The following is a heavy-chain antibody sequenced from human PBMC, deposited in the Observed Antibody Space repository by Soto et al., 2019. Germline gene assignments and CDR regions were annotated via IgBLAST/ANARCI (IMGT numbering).Heavy chain of an antibody. Sequence: GGSLRLSCAASGFTFSSYGMHWVRQAPGKGLEWVAVIWYDGSNKYYADSVKGRFTISRDNSKNTLYLQMNSLRAEDTAVYYCARGGFLEWLTYYYYYGMDVWGQGTTVTVSS. D-gene: IGHD3-3*01. J-gene: IGHJ6*02. V-gene: IGHV3-33*01. CDR3: ARGGFLEWLTYYYYYGMDV. CDR2: IWYDGSNK. CDR1: GFTFSSYG.